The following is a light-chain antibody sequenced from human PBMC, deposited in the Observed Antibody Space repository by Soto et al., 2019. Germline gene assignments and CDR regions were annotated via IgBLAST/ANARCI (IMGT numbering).Light chain of an antibody. CDR1: QSISSW. CDR2: KAS. CDR3: QQYNSYSKT. V-gene: IGKV1-5*03. Sequence: EIKMTQSPSTLSASVGDRVTITCRASQSISSWLAWYQQKPGKAPKLLIYKASSLESGVPSRFSGSGSGTEFTLTSSSLQPDDFATYYCQQYNSYSKTCGQGTKVDI. J-gene: IGKJ1*01.